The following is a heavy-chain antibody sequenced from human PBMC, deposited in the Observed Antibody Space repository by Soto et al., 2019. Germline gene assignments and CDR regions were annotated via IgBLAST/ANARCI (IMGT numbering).Heavy chain of an antibody. CDR3: ARPITIFGEGDV. D-gene: IGHD3-3*01. CDR1: GFTFSSYD. Sequence: GVSLRLSFAASGFTFSSYDMHCVRPAPGKGIEWVAVISYDGSTKYFADSVKVGFTISRDNSKYTLYLQINILRAEDTALYYGARPITIFGEGDVWGQGTTVTVSS. V-gene: IGHV3-30-3*01. J-gene: IGHJ6*02. CDR2: ISYDGSTK.